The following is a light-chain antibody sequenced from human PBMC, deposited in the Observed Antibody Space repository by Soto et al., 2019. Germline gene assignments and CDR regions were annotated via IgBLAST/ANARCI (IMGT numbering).Light chain of an antibody. CDR2: WAS. CDR1: QSVLYSSDNKNY. CDR3: QQYYSIPHT. J-gene: IGKJ2*01. V-gene: IGKV4-1*01. Sequence: DIVMTQSPDSLAVSLGERATINCKSSQSVLYSSDNKNYLAWYRHKPGQPPRLLIYWASTRESGVPDRLSGSGSGTDFTLTISSLQAEDVAVYYCQQYYSIPHTFGQGTKLEIK.